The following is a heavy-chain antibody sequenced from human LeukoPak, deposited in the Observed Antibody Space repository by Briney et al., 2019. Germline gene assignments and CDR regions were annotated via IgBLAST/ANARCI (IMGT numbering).Heavy chain of an antibody. CDR1: GGSLSGYY. Sequence: AETLSLTCGVYGGSLSGYYWSWIRQPPGKGLEWIGEINHSGSTNSNSSLKSRVTISIDTSKNQFSLNLTSVTAAHTAVYYCARYCSHIDCFSSYFDSWGQGILVTVSS. CDR3: ARYCSHIDCFSSYFDS. CDR2: INHSGST. D-gene: IGHD2-21*02. V-gene: IGHV4-34*01. J-gene: IGHJ4*02.